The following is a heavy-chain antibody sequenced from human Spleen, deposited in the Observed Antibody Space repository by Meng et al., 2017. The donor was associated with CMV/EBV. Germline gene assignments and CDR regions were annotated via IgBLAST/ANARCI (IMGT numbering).Heavy chain of an antibody. CDR1: GFTFSSYA. CDR3: AKEGIAARRTVYGMDV. J-gene: IGHJ6*02. D-gene: IGHD6-13*01. CDR2: ISGSGGSI. V-gene: IGHV3-23*01. Sequence: GGSLRLSCAASGFTFSSYAMSWVRQAPGKGLEWVSAISGSGGSIHYADSVKGRFTISRDNSKNTLYLQMNSLRAEDTAVYYCAKEGIAARRTVYGMDVWGQGTTVTVSS.